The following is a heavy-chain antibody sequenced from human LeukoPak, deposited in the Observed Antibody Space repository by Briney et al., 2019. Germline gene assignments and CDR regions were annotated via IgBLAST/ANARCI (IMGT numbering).Heavy chain of an antibody. V-gene: IGHV3-69-1*01. CDR1: GFTFSAYS. Sequence: PGGSLRLSCAASGFTFSAYSMNWVRQAPGKGLEWVSSITSGDFVYFADSLKGRFTISRDNAKSSLYLQMDSLRADDTAVYYCARGGFNMVRGVIIPSNLYFYYMDIWGKGTTDTVSS. J-gene: IGHJ6*03. D-gene: IGHD3-10*01. CDR3: ARGGFNMVRGVIIPSNLYFYYMDI. CDR2: ITSGDFV.